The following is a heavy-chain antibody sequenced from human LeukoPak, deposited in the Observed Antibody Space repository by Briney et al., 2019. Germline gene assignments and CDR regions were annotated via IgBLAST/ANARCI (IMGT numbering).Heavy chain of an antibody. D-gene: IGHD3-22*01. Sequence: GGSLRLSCAASGFTFSNYYMSWIRQAPGKGLEWVSYISSSGSTIYYADSVKGRFTISRDNAKNSLYLQMNSLRAEDTAVYYCARDPYYYDSSGYGYWGQGTLVTVSS. CDR2: ISSSGSTI. J-gene: IGHJ4*02. CDR1: GFTFSNYY. V-gene: IGHV3-11*01. CDR3: ARDPYYYDSSGYGY.